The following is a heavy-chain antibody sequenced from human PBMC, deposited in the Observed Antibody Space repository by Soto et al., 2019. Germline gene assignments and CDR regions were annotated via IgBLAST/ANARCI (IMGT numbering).Heavy chain of an antibody. Sequence: GESLKISCKGSGYSFTSYWIGWVRQMPGKGLEWMGIIYPGDSDTRYSPSFQGQVTISADKSISTAYLQWSSLKASDTAMYYCARLSGSYYYNYYYYYGMDVWGQGTTVTVYS. CDR3: ARLSGSYYYNYYYYYGMDV. CDR1: GYSFTSYW. V-gene: IGHV5-51*01. J-gene: IGHJ6*02. D-gene: IGHD1-26*01. CDR2: IYPGDSDT.